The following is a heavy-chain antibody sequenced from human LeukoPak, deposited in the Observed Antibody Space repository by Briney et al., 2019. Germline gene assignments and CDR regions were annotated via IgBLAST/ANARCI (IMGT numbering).Heavy chain of an antibody. CDR3: AKGGIALVRGSFDY. CDR2: VSGGGRTT. Sequence: GGSLRLSCAASGLTFSNFAMSWVRQAPGKGLEWVSAVSGGGRTTFYADSVKGRFIISRDDSKNTLFLQMNSLRAEDTAGYYCAKGGIALVRGSFDYWGQGTLVTVSS. J-gene: IGHJ4*02. CDR1: GLTFSNFA. D-gene: IGHD3-10*01. V-gene: IGHV3-23*01.